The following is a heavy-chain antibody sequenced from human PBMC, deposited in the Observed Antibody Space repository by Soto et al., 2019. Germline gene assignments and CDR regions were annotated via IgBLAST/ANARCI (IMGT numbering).Heavy chain of an antibody. CDR3: ARDRRKPSYYDFWSGYYPPYGMDV. J-gene: IGHJ6*02. D-gene: IGHD3-3*01. Sequence: ETLSLTCTVSGGSISSYYWSWIRQPPGKGLEWIGYIYYSGSTNYNPSLKSRVTISVDTSKNQFSLKLSSVTAADTAVYYCARDRRKPSYYDFWSGYYPPYGMDVWGQGTTVTVYS. CDR1: GGSISSYY. CDR2: IYYSGST. V-gene: IGHV4-59*01.